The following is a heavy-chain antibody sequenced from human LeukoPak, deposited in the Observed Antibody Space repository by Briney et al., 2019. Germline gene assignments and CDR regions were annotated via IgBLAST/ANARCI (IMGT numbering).Heavy chain of an antibody. CDR2: INPSGGST. J-gene: IGHJ4*02. V-gene: IGHV1-46*01. Sequence: ASVKVSCRASGYSFTSHYMHWVRQAPGQGLEGMGIINPSGGSTSYAQKLQGRVTMTRDMSTSTVYMELSSLRSEDTAVYYCARSQDYGDYAGYWGQGTLVTVSS. CDR1: GYSFTSHY. CDR3: ARSQDYGDYAGY. D-gene: IGHD4-17*01.